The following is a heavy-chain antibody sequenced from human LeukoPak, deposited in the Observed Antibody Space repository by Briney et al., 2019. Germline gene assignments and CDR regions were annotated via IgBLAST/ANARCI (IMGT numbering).Heavy chain of an antibody. CDR1: GGSISSHY. D-gene: IGHD5-18*01. V-gene: IGHV4-59*11. CDR3: ATIKRGSIFGYFDF. J-gene: IGHJ4*02. Sequence: SETLSLTCTASGGSISSHYWSWIRQPPGKGLEWIAYLFDSVNTKDNPSLQSRLTLSADTSKNQFSLRLSSVTAADTAVYYCATIKRGSIFGYFDFWGQGIKVTVSS. CDR2: LFDSVNT.